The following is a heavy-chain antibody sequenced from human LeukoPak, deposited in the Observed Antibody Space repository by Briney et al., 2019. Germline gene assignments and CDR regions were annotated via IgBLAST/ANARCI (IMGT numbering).Heavy chain of an antibody. V-gene: IGHV3-9*01. J-gene: IGHJ6*02. CDR1: GFTVSSNY. CDR3: AKDRSGYYYGMDV. CDR2: ISWNSGSI. Sequence: GGSLRLSCAASGFTVSSNYMSWVRQAPGKGLEWVSGISWNSGSIGYADSVKGRFTISRDNAKNSLYLQMNSLRAEDTALYYCAKDRSGYYYGMDVWGQGTTVTVSS.